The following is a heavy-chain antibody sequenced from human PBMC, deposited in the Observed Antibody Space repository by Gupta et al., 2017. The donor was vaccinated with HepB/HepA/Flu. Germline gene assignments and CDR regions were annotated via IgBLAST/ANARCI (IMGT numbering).Heavy chain of an antibody. CDR2: IIPISGTA. V-gene: IGHV1-69*01. CDR1: GGTFSSYA. J-gene: IGHJ4*02. D-gene: IGHD5-18*01. CDR3: ARDRAWGYSYAPFY. Sequence: QVQLVQSGAEGKEPGSSVKVYCKASGGTFSSYAISWVRQAPGQGLEWMGGIIPISGTANYAQKFQGRVTITADESTSTAYIELSSLRSEDTAVYYFARDRAWGYSYAPFYWGQGTLVTVSS.